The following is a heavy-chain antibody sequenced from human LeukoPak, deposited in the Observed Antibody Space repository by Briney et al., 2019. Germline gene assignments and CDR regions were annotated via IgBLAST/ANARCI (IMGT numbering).Heavy chain of an antibody. V-gene: IGHV3-48*04. J-gene: IGHJ4*02. CDR3: ARMWGSSWSYFDF. CDR1: EFTFSSYS. CDR2: ISSGSTTI. D-gene: IGHD6-13*01. Sequence: GGSLRLSCTASEFTFSSYSMNWVRQAPGKGLEWVSYISSGSTTIYYADSVKGRFTISRDNAKNSLYLQMNSLRAEDTAVYYCARMWGSSWSYFDFWGQGTLVTVSS.